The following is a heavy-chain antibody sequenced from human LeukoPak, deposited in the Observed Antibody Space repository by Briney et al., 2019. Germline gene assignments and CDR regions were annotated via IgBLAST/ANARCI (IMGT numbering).Heavy chain of an antibody. D-gene: IGHD4-17*01. Sequence: ASVNVSCKASGYTFTSYDINWVRQATGQGLEWMGWMNPNSGNTGYAQKFQGRVTMTRNTSISTAYMELSSLRSEDTAVYYCARGYGDYSYYYYGMDVWGQGTTVTVSS. CDR1: GYTFTSYD. V-gene: IGHV1-8*01. CDR2: MNPNSGNT. J-gene: IGHJ6*02. CDR3: ARGYGDYSYYYYGMDV.